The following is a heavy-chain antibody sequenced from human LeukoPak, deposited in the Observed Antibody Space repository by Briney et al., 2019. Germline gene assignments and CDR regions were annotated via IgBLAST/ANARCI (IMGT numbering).Heavy chain of an antibody. CDR1: GGTFISYA. D-gene: IGHD3-22*01. CDR2: IIPIFGTA. Sequence: SSVKVSCKASGGTFISYAISWVRQAPGQGLEWMGGIIPIFGTANYAQKFQGRVTTTTDESTSTAYMELSSLRSEDTAVYYCARDWRDYYDSSGYYYQAFDIWGQGTMVTVSS. J-gene: IGHJ3*02. V-gene: IGHV1-69*05. CDR3: ARDWRDYYDSSGYYYQAFDI.